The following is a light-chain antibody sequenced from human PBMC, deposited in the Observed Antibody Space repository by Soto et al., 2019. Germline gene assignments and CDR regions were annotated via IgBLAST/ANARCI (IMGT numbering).Light chain of an antibody. Sequence: QSALTQPASVSGSPGQSITISCTGTSSDIGGFNYVSWYQQHPGKAPKLMIYEVSNRPSGVSNRFSGSKSGNTASLSISGLQTEDEADYFCSSYSTTSTPVAFGGGTQLTVL. J-gene: IGLJ2*01. CDR3: SSYSTTSTPVA. CDR1: SSDIGGFNY. V-gene: IGLV2-14*01. CDR2: EVS.